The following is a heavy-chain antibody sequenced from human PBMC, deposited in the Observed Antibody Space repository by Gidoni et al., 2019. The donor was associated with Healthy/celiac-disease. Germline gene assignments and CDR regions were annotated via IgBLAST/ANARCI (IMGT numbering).Heavy chain of an antibody. Sequence: QITLKGSGPTLVKPTQTLTLTCTFSGFSLSTSGIGGGWIRNPQGKALVWLALIYWDDDTRYSTSQKSRLTITKETYKNQVVLTMTNMDPVDTATDYCAHRGFRGYIVGATNYFDYWGQGTLVTVSS. CDR3: AHRGFRGYIVGATNYFDY. J-gene: IGHJ4*02. V-gene: IGHV2-5*02. CDR2: IYWDDDT. D-gene: IGHD1-26*01. CDR1: GFSLSTSGIG.